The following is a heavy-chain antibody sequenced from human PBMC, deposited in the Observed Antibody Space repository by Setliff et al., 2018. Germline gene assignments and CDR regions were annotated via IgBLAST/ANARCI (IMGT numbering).Heavy chain of an antibody. D-gene: IGHD3-22*01. Sequence: TSETLSLTCTVSGGSISSGNYYWSWIRQPAGKGLEWIGHIQTSGTTNYNPSLKSRVTISVDAPDNQFSLKLSSVTAADTAVFYCARLSGYYFDYWGQGTLVTVSS. J-gene: IGHJ4*02. CDR1: GGSISSGNYY. V-gene: IGHV4-61*09. CDR3: ARLSGYYFDY. CDR2: IQTSGTT.